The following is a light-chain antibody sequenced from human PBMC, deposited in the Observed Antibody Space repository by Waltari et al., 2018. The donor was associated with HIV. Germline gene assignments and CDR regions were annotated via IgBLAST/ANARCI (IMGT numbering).Light chain of an antibody. J-gene: IGLJ2*01. CDR3: QSYDSSLSGSGVV. CDR2: GNN. Sequence: QFVLTQPPSVSGAPGQRVTLSCTGTSPNIGAGYDLPWYQQIPGRAPHIPIYGNNNRPSGVPDRFSGSKSGTSASLAITGLQAEDEADYYCQSYDSSLSGSGVVFGGGTKLTVL. V-gene: IGLV1-40*01. CDR1: SPNIGAGYD.